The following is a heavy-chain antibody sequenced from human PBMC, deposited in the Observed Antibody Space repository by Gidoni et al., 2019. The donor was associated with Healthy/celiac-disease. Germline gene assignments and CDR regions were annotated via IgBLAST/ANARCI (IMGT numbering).Heavy chain of an antibody. D-gene: IGHD3-22*01. Sequence: QLQLQESGPGLVKPSETLSLTCTVSGGSISRSSYYWGWIRQPPGKGLEWIGSIYYSGSTYYNPSLKSRVTISVDTSKNQFSLKLSSVTAADTAVYYCASSYYYDSSGYYLPLVYWGQGTLVTVSS. CDR2: IYYSGST. CDR1: GGSISRSSYY. J-gene: IGHJ4*02. CDR3: ASSYYYDSSGYYLPLVY. V-gene: IGHV4-39*07.